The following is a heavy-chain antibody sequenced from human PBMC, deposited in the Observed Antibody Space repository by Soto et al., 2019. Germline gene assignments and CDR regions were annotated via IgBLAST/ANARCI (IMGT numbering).Heavy chain of an antibody. CDR1: GFTFGSYA. CDR3: AKALRPSLNFFYYRDV. V-gene: IGHV3-23*01. Sequence: EVQLLESGGGLVQPGGSLRLSCVVSGFTFGSYAMSWVRQAPEKGPEWVAILGGNGFTTYYEDSVKGRFTISGDKSKSTMFLKMSSLRADDTGVYYCAKALRPSLNFFYYRDVWSGGTAVTVSS. J-gene: IGHJ6*03. CDR2: LGGNGFTT. D-gene: IGHD2-2*01.